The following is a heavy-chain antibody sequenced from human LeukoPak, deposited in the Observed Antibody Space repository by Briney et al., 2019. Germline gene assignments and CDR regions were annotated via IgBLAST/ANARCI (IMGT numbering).Heavy chain of an antibody. V-gene: IGHV3-21*01. CDR2: ISSSSSYI. Sequence: PGGSLRLSCAASGFTFSSYSMNWVRQAPGKGLEWVSSISSSSSYIYYADSVKGRFTISRDNAKNSLYLQMNSLRTEDTAVYYCATSSYGSGSYYAHWGQGTLVTVSS. D-gene: IGHD3-10*01. CDR1: GFTFSSYS. CDR3: ATSSYGSGSYYAH. J-gene: IGHJ4*02.